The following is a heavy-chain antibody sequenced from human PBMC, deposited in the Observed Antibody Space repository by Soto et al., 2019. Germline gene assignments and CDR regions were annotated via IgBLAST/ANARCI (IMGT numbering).Heavy chain of an antibody. J-gene: IGHJ4*02. V-gene: IGHV4-59*01. D-gene: IGHD6-13*01. CDR1: GGSISSNY. Sequence: PSETLSLTCTVSGGSISSNYWTWIRQPPWKGLEWIGYVYNSGSTNYNPSLKSRVTISEDTSKSQFSLKVNSMTAADTAVYYCARYRREAVAGYTLDNWGQGILVTV. CDR3: ARYRREAVAGYTLDN. CDR2: VYNSGST.